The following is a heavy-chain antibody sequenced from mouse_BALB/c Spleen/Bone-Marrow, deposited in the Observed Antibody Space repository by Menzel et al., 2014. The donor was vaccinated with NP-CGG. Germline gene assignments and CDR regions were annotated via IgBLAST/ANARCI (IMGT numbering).Heavy chain of an antibody. D-gene: IGHD4-1*01. CDR3: TRGVNWDDFDY. CDR2: ISSGSSTI. V-gene: IGHV5-17*02. CDR1: GFTFSSFG. Sequence: EVKLMEPGGGLVQPGGSRQLSCAASGFTFSSFGMHWVRQAPEKGLEWVAYISSGSSTIFYADTVKGRFTVSRDNPKNTLFLQMTSLRSEDTAMYYCTRGVNWDDFDYWGQGTTLTVSP. J-gene: IGHJ2*01.